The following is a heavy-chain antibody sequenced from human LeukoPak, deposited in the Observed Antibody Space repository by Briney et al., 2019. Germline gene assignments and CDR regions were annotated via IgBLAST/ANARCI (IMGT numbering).Heavy chain of an antibody. D-gene: IGHD3-16*01. CDR3: ARDLSVSGGGLMDV. J-gene: IGHJ6*02. CDR2: ISSSSSYI. Sequence: PGGSLRLSCAASGFTFDDYAMNWVRQAPGKGLEWVSSISSSSSYIYYADSVKGRFTISRDNAKNSLYLQMNSLRAEDTAVYYCARDLSVSGGGLMDVWGQGTTVTVSS. V-gene: IGHV3-21*01. CDR1: GFTFDDYA.